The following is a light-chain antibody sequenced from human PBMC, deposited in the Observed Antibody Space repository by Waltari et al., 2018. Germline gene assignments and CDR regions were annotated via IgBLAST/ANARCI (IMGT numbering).Light chain of an antibody. V-gene: IGKV1-33*01. Sequence: QMTQSPSPLYASVGDSVPVTCQASQDISSYLNCYQEKPGKAPNLLIYDAFNLEIGVPSRFSGSGSGTDFTFTISTLQPEDIETYYCQQYDKLTFGGGTKVEIK. J-gene: IGKJ4*01. CDR3: QQYDKLT. CDR1: QDISSY. CDR2: DAF.